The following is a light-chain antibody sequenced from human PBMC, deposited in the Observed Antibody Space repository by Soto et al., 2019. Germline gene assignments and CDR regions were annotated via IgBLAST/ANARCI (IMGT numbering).Light chain of an antibody. Sequence: QSVLTQPASVSGSPGQSITISCIGTSSDVGGYNYVSWYQQHPGKVPKLMIYDVSKRPSGVSNRFSGSKSGNTASLTISGLQAEDEADYYCCSYAGFYTPYVFAPGTKVTVL. J-gene: IGLJ1*01. CDR3: CSYAGFYTPYV. CDR1: SSDVGGYNY. V-gene: IGLV2-14*01. CDR2: DVS.